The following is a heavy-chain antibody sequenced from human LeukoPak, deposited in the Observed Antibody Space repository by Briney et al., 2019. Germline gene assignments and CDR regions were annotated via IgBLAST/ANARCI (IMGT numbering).Heavy chain of an antibody. Sequence: ASVKVSCKASGYTFTGYYMHWVRQAPGQGLEWMGWINPHSGGTNYAQKFQGRVTMTRDTSISTAYMELSRLRSDDTAVYYCAREERILGYCSGGSCYPVNLVDYWGQGTLVTVSS. V-gene: IGHV1-2*02. CDR2: INPHSGGT. CDR3: AREERILGYCSGGSCYPVNLVDY. CDR1: GYTFTGYY. D-gene: IGHD2-15*01. J-gene: IGHJ4*02.